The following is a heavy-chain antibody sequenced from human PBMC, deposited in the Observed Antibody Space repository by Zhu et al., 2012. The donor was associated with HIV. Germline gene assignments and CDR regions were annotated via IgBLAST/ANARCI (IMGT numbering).Heavy chain of an antibody. CDR2: IYTSGST. J-gene: IGHJ6*02. V-gene: IGHV4-4*09. Sequence: QVQLQESGPGLVKPSETLSLTYTVSGGSISSYYWSWIRQPPGKGLEWIGYIYTSGSTNYNPSLKSRVTISVDTSKNQFSLKLSSVTAADTAVYYCARDRGIAVAGSYYYGMDVWGQGTTVTVSS. D-gene: IGHD6-19*01. CDR3: ARDRGIAVAGSYYYGMDV. CDR1: GGSISSYY.